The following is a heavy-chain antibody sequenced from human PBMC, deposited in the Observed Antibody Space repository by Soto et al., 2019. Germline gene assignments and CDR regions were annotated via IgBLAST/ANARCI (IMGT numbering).Heavy chain of an antibody. CDR3: ARVNYDFWRGYLNWFDP. CDR1: GGSISSYY. V-gene: IGHV4-4*07. J-gene: IGHJ5*02. CDR2: IYTSGST. Sequence: SETLSLTCTVSGGSISSYYWSWIRQPAGKGLEWIGRIYTSGSTNYNPSLKSRVTMSVDTSKNQISLKLSSVTAAETAVYYCARVNYDFWRGYLNWFDPWGQGTLVTVSS. D-gene: IGHD3-3*01.